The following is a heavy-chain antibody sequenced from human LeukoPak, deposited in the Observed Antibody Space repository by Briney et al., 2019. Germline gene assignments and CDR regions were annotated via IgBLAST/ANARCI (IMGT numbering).Heavy chain of an antibody. J-gene: IGHJ4*02. CDR3: ARHGGSWTFDY. CDR2: INYSGST. V-gene: IGHV4-31*03. D-gene: IGHD6-13*01. CDR1: GGSISSGGYY. Sequence: PSETLSLTCTVSGGSISSGGYYWSWIRQHPGKGLEWIGYINYSGSTYYTPSLKSRVTISVDTSKNQFSLRLSSVTAADTAVYFCARHGGSWTFDYWGQGTLVTVSS.